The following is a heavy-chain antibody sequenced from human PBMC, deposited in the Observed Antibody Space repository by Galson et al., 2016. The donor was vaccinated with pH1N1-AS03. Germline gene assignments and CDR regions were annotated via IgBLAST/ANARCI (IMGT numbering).Heavy chain of an antibody. CDR2: TYWSTTWYN. CDR1: GDSVSSNIDA. Sequence: CAISGDSVSSNIDAWNWIRQSPSGGLEGLGRTYWSTTWYNDYALSVKSRITINPDTSKNQFSLQLNFVTPEATAVYYCARGRYSAFDIWGQGTMVTVSS. V-gene: IGHV6-1*01. D-gene: IGHD1-1*01. CDR3: ARGRYSAFDI. J-gene: IGHJ3*02.